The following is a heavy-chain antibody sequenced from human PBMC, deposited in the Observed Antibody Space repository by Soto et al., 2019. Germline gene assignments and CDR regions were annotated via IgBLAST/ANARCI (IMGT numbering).Heavy chain of an antibody. CDR2: ISGISSTI. J-gene: IGHJ6*02. V-gene: IGHV3-48*01. D-gene: IGHD3-3*01. CDR1: GFTFSSYS. Sequence: GGSLRLSCAASGFTFSSYSMNWVRQAPGKGLEWISYISGISSTIYYADSVKGRFTISRDNAKNSLYLQMNSLRAEDTAVYYCARDRVLRFLEWLPYYGMDVWGQGTTVTVSS. CDR3: ARDRVLRFLEWLPYYGMDV.